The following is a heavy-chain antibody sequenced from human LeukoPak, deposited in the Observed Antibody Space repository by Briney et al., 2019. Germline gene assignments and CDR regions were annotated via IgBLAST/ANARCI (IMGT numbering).Heavy chain of an antibody. CDR3: LRDRRAYYYETSY. CDR2: IYSGGET. CDR1: GFSVSRNY. J-gene: IGHJ4*02. D-gene: IGHD3-22*01. Sequence: GGSLRLSCAASGFSVSRNYMNWVRQAPGKGLEWVSVIYSGGETYYADSVKGRFTISRDISKNTLYLQMNSLRVEDTAVYYCLRDRRAYYYETSYWGQGTLVTVSS. V-gene: IGHV3-66*01.